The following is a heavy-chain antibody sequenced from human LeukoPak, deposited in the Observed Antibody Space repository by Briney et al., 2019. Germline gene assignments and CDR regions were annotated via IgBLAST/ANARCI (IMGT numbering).Heavy chain of an antibody. J-gene: IGHJ6*04. V-gene: IGHV4-59*12. CDR1: GGSISGFY. D-gene: IGHD1-14*01. CDR3: VRSHHGGV. CDR2: IYHTGNT. Sequence: KPSETLSLTCSVSGGSISGFYWYWVRQPPGKGLEWIGYIYHTGNTNYNPSLESRVTISMDTSRNQFSLRLRSVTAADTAVYYCVRSHHGGVWGKGTTVTVSS.